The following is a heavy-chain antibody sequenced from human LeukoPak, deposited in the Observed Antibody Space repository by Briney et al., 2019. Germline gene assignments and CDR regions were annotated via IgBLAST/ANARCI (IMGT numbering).Heavy chain of an antibody. D-gene: IGHD3-22*01. Sequence: MPSETLSLTCTVSGGSISSYYWSWIRQPPGKGLEWIGYIYYSGSTNYNPSLKSRVTISVDTSKNQFSLKLSSVTAADTAVYYCARGPLLNYYDSSSLDYWGQGTLVTVSS. CDR1: GGSISSYY. CDR2: IYYSGST. CDR3: ARGPLLNYYDSSSLDY. J-gene: IGHJ4*02. V-gene: IGHV4-59*01.